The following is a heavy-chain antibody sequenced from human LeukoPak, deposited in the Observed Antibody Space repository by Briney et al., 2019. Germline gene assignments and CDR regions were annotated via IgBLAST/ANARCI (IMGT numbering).Heavy chain of an antibody. V-gene: IGHV3-15*01. J-gene: IGHJ4*02. D-gene: IGHD3-10*01. CDR3: TKTYYYGSGGLDY. CDR2: SKSKTDGGTT. CDR1: GFTFSNAW. Sequence: GGSLRLSCAASGFTFSNAWMSWVRQAPGKGLDWVGRSKSKTDGGTTDYAAPVKGRFTISRDDSKNTLYLQMNSLKAEDTAIYYCTKTYYYGSGGLDYWGQGTLVTVSS.